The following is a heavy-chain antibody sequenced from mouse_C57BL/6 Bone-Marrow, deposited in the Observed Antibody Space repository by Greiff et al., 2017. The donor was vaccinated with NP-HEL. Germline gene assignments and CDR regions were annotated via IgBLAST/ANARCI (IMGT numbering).Heavy chain of an antibody. J-gene: IGHJ1*03. CDR1: GYTFTDYE. Sequence: VQLQQSGAELVRPGASVTLSCKASGYTFTDYEMHWVKQTPVHGLEWIGAIDPETGGTAYNQKFKGKAILTADKSSSTAYMELRSLTSEDSAVYYCTRRGLGRDWYFDVWGTGTTVTVSS. D-gene: IGHD4-1*01. CDR2: IDPETGGT. CDR3: TRRGLGRDWYFDV. V-gene: IGHV1-15*01.